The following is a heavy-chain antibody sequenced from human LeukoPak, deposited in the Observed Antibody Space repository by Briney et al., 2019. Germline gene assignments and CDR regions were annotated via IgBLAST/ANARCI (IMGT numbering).Heavy chain of an antibody. J-gene: IGHJ5*02. Sequence: SETLSLTCTVSGGSISSSSYYWGWIRQPPGKGLEWIGSIYYSGSTYYNPSLKSRVTISVDTSKNQFSLKLSSVTAADTAVYYCAREVDYYDSSGYQQEGHWFDPWGQGTLVTVSS. CDR1: GGSISSSSYY. V-gene: IGHV4-39*07. D-gene: IGHD3-22*01. CDR3: AREVDYYDSSGYQQEGHWFDP. CDR2: IYYSGST.